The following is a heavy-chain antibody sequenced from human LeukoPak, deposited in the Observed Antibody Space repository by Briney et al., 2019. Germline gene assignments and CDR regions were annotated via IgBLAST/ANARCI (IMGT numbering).Heavy chain of an antibody. J-gene: IGHJ3*01. CDR1: GFSVRTNY. D-gene: IGHD3-22*01. Sequence: GGSLRLSCAASGFSVRTNYMSWVCQAPGKGLEWVSVIYSGGTIRYADSVKGRFTISRDKSRDTLHIQMNSLRVDDTAVYYCVRAVHXLFDSDSSGYYGDAFDVWGQGTVVTVSS. CDR2: IYSGGTI. V-gene: IGHV3-53*01. CDR3: VRAVHXLFDSDSSGYYGDAFDV.